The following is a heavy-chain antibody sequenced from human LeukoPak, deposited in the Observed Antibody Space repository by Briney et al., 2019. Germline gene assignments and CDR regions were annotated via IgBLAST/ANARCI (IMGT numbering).Heavy chain of an antibody. CDR3: ARDSGRFGELD. J-gene: IGHJ4*02. CDR1: GGSISSYY. Sequence: PSGTLSLTCTVSGGSISSYYWSWIRQPPGKGLEWIGYIYYSGSTNYNPSLKSRVTISVDTSKNQFSLKLSSVTAADMAVYYCARDSGRFGELDWGQGTLVTVSS. CDR2: IYYSGST. D-gene: IGHD3-10*01. V-gene: IGHV4-59*01.